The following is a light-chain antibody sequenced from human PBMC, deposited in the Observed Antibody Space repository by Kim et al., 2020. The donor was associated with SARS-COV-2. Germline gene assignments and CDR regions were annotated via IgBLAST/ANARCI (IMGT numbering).Light chain of an antibody. CDR1: SSNIGNNY. CDR2: RND. J-gene: IGLJ3*02. CDR3: AAWDDSLKV. Sequence: HSVLPPPPSSSGTPGQRVTISCSGNSSNIGNNYVYWYQQFPGTAPKLLIYRNDQRPSGVPDRFSGSKSGTSASLAISGLRSEDEADYYCAAWDDSLKVFGGGTQLTVL. V-gene: IGLV1-47*01.